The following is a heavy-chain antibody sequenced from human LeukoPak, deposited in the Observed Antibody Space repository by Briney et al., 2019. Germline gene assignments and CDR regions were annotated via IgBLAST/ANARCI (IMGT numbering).Heavy chain of an antibody. CDR1: GGSIRSYY. CDR2: ISDSGST. CDR3: ARGRGYSGWIIFDY. D-gene: IGHD5-12*01. Sequence: SETLSLTCTVSGGSIRSYYWSWIRQPPGKRLEWIGYISDSGSTNYNPSLKSRVTISVDTPKSQFSLKLSSVTAADTAVYYCARGRGYSGWIIFDYWGQGTLVTVSS. V-gene: IGHV4-59*01. J-gene: IGHJ4*02.